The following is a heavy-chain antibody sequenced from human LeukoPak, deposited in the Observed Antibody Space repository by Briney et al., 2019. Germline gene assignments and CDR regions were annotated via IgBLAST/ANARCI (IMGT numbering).Heavy chain of an antibody. V-gene: IGHV3-9*01. CDR1: GFTFDDYA. Sequence: PGRSLRLSCAASGFTFDDYAMHWVRQAPGKGLEWVSGISWNSGSIGYADSVKGRFTISRDNAKNSPYLQMNSLRAEDTALYYCAKGAVVPAAIDYWGQGTLVTVSS. D-gene: IGHD2-2*02. J-gene: IGHJ4*02. CDR2: ISWNSGSI. CDR3: AKGAVVPAAIDY.